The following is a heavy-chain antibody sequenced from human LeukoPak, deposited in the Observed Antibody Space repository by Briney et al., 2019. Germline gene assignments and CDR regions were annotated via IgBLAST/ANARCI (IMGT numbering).Heavy chain of an antibody. V-gene: IGHV4-38-2*02. Sequence: KASETLSLTCTVSGYSISSGYYWGWIRQPPGKGLEWIGRIYHSGSTYYNPSLKSRVTISVDTSKNQFSLKLTSVTAADTAVYYCARGPAGYYFDYWGQGTLVTVSS. J-gene: IGHJ4*02. CDR1: GYSISSGYY. CDR2: IYHSGST. D-gene: IGHD1-1*01. CDR3: ARGPAGYYFDY.